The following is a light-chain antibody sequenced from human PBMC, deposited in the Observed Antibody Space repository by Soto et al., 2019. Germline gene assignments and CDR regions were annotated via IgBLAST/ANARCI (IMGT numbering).Light chain of an antibody. Sequence: DIQMTQSPSTLSASVGDRVTITCRASQSISSWLTWYQQKAGQAPKLLIYKASIVESGVTSRFSGSGSGTEFTLTISILQHDDSATYYCQQYSYFATFGQGTRVEVK. CDR2: KAS. CDR3: QQYSYFAT. V-gene: IGKV1-5*03. CDR1: QSISSW. J-gene: IGKJ1*01.